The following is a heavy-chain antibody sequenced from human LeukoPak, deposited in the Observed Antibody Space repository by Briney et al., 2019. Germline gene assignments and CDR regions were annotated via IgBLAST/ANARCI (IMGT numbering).Heavy chain of an antibody. CDR2: INQDGSVN. J-gene: IGHJ4*02. D-gene: IGHD6-6*01. V-gene: IGHV3-7*01. Sequence: PGGSLRLSCAASRFTFTNYWMSWVRQAPGKGLEWVANINQDGSVNYYMDSIKGRFTISRDNAKNSLFLQMNSLRADDTAVYYCARIGYSSSSLDYWGQGTLVTVSS. CDR3: ARIGYSSSSLDY. CDR1: RFTFTNYW.